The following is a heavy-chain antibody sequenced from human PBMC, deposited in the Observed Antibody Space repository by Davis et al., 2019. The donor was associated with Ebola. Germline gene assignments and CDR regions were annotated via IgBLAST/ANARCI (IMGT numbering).Heavy chain of an antibody. CDR3: AKDPMGYSYGWIRYYYYGMDV. V-gene: IGHV3-73*01. D-gene: IGHD5-18*01. J-gene: IGHJ6*02. CDR2: IRSKANSYAT. CDR1: GFTFSGSA. Sequence: GESLKISCAASGFTFSGSAMHWVRQASGKGLEWVGRIRSKANSYATAYAASVKGRFTISRDDSKNTLYLQMNSLRAEDTAVYYCAKDPMGYSYGWIRYYYYGMDVWGQGTTVTVSS.